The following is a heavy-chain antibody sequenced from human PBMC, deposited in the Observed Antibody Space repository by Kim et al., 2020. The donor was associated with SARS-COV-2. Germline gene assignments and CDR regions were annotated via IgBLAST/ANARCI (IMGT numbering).Heavy chain of an antibody. CDR3: AKDSRRWLQLRSYWYFDL. J-gene: IGHJ2*01. D-gene: IGHD5-12*01. V-gene: IGHV3-43*01. CDR2: ISWDGGST. Sequence: GGSLRLSCAASGFTFDDYTMHWVRQAPGKGLEWVSLISWDGGSTYYADSVKGRFTISRDNSKNSLYLQMNSLRTEDTALYYCAKDSRRWLQLRSYWYFDLWGRGTLVTVSS. CDR1: GFTFDDYT.